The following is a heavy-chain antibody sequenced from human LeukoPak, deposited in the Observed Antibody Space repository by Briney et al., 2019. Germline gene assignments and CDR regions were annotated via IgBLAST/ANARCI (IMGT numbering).Heavy chain of an antibody. CDR1: GYTFTSYG. J-gene: IGHJ3*02. CDR2: ISAYNGNT. D-gene: IGHD3-22*01. CDR3: ARDRDYYDISGNDAFDI. Sequence: ASVKVSCKASGYTFTSYGISWVRQAPGQGLEWMGWISAYNGNTNYAQKLQGRVTMTTDTSTSTAYMELRSLRSDDTAVYYCARDRDYYDISGNDAFDIWGQGTMVTVSS. V-gene: IGHV1-18*01.